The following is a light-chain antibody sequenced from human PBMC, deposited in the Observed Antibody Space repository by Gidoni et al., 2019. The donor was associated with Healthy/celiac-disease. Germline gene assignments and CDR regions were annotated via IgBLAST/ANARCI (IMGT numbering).Light chain of an antibody. CDR2: EVS. CDR3: SSYTSSSTLV. Sequence: QSALTQPAYVSGSPGQSLTISCTGTSSDVVGYNYVSWYQQHPGKAPKLMIYEVSNRPSGVSNRSSGSKSGNTASLTISGLQAEDEADYYCSSYTSSSTLVFGGGTKLTV. CDR1: SSDVVGYNY. V-gene: IGLV2-14*01. J-gene: IGLJ3*02.